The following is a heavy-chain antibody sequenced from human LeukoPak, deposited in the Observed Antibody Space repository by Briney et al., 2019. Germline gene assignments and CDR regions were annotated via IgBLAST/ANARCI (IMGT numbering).Heavy chain of an antibody. CDR1: GGSISSDY. J-gene: IGHJ5*02. D-gene: IGHD3-22*01. CDR2: LYTSGST. Sequence: SETLSLTCTVSGGSISSDYWSWIRQPAGKGLEWIGRLYTSGSTNYNPSLKSRVTMSVDTSKNQFSLKLTSVTAADTAVYCCARDKVRGIHYDRNWFDPWGQGTLVTVSS. V-gene: IGHV4-4*07. CDR3: ARDKVRGIHYDRNWFDP.